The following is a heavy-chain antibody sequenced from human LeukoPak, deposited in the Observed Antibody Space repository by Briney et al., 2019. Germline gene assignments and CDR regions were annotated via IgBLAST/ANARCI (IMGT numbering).Heavy chain of an antibody. CDR2: IYTSGST. CDR3: ARDLVTYYYGSGSSDAFDI. CDR1: GDSISRYY. D-gene: IGHD3-10*01. V-gene: IGHV4-4*07. Sequence: PSDPLSLTCTVSGDSISRYYWSWIRQPAGKGLEGIGRIYTSGSTNYNLSLKSRVTMSVDTSKNQFSLQLSSVTAADTAVYYCARDLVTYYYGSGSSDAFDIWGQGTMVTVSS. J-gene: IGHJ3*02.